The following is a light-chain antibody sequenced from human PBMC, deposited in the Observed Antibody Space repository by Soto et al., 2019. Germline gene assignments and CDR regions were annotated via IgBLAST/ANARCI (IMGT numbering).Light chain of an antibody. CDR2: DAS. J-gene: IGKJ5*01. CDR3: QQYGSAPPIT. Sequence: EIVLTQSPGTLSLSPGERATLSCRASQSVRSNNLAWDKQKPGQAPRLLIYDASSRATGIPDRFGGSGSGTDFTLTISRLEAEDFAVYYCQQYGSAPPITFVQGTRLEIK. CDR1: QSVRSNN. V-gene: IGKV3-20*01.